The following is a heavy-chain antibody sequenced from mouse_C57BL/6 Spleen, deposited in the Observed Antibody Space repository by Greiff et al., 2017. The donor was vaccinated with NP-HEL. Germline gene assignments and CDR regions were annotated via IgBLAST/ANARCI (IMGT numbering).Heavy chain of an antibody. V-gene: IGHV3-6*01. D-gene: IGHD3-2*02. CDR2: ISYDGSN. CDR3: ANTAQATDGY. J-gene: IGHJ2*01. CDR1: GYSITSGYY. Sequence: EVQLQESGPGLVKPSQSLSLTCSVTGYSITSGYYWNWIRQFPGNKLEWMGYISYDGSNNYNPSLKNRISITRDTSKNQFFLKLNSVTTEDTATYYCANTAQATDGYWGQGTTLTFSS.